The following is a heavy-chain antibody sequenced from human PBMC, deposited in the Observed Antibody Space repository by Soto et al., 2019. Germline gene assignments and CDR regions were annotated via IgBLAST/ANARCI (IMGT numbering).Heavy chain of an antibody. CDR3: ARVGPYYDFWSGYYKSSYMDV. CDR2: INHSGST. CDR1: GGSISSYY. V-gene: IGHV4-34*01. D-gene: IGHD3-3*01. Sequence: PSETLSLTCTVSGGSISSYYWSWIRQPPGKGLEWIGEINHSGSTNYNPSLKSRVTISVDTSKNQFSLKLSSVTAADTAVYYCARVGPYYDFWSGYYKSSYMDVWGKGTTVTVSS. J-gene: IGHJ6*03.